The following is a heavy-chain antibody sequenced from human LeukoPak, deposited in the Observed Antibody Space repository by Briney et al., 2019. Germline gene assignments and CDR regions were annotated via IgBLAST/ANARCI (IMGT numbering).Heavy chain of an antibody. CDR2: INPDGSQK. V-gene: IGHV3-7*04. Sequence: PGGSLRLSCGASGFTFSNSYLGWVRQTPGRGLEWVAYINPDGSQKFYVASMEGRFTISRDNARSSLYLQMDSLRGEDSARYYCARATRWSFDSWGLGSLVTVSS. D-gene: IGHD1-26*01. CDR1: GFTFSNSY. CDR3: ARATRWSFDS. J-gene: IGHJ4*02.